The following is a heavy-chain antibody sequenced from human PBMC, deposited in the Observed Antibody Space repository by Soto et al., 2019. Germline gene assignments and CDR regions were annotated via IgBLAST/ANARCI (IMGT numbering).Heavy chain of an antibody. CDR2: INPSGGST. CDR1: GYTFTSYY. Sequence: ASVKVSCKASGYTFTSYYMHWVRQAPGQGLEWMGIINPSGGSTSYAQKFQGRVTMTRDTSTSTVYMELSSLRSEDTAVYYCARVKDYCGSGVYNWFEPWGQGTLVTVSS. J-gene: IGHJ5*02. CDR3: ARVKDYCGSGVYNWFEP. D-gene: IGHD3-10*01. V-gene: IGHV1-46*03.